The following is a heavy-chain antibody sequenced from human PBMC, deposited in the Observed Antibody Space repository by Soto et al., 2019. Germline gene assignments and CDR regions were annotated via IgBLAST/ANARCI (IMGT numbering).Heavy chain of an antibody. V-gene: IGHV1-2*04. CDR1: GYTFTGYY. CDR3: ARENYYGSGSYSTYYGMDV. J-gene: IGHJ6*02. Sequence: QVQLVQSGAEVKKPGASVKVSCKASGYTFTGYYMHWVRQAPGQGLEWMGWINPNSGGTNYAQKFQGWVTMTRDTSISTVYMELSRLRSDDTAVYYCARENYYGSGSYSTYYGMDVWGQGTTVTVSS. CDR2: INPNSGGT. D-gene: IGHD3-10*01.